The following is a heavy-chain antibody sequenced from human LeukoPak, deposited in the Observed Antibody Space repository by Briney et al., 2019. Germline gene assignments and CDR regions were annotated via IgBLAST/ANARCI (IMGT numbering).Heavy chain of an antibody. CDR1: GFTVSSNY. D-gene: IGHD5-18*01. J-gene: IGHJ6*02. Sequence: GGSLRLSCAASGFTVSSNYMSWVRQAPGKGLEWVSVIYSGGSTYYADSVKGRFTISRDNAKNTLYLQMNSLRAEDTAVYYCARDAVDTANAVWGQGTTVTVSS. CDR3: ARDAVDTANAV. CDR2: IYSGGST. V-gene: IGHV3-53*01.